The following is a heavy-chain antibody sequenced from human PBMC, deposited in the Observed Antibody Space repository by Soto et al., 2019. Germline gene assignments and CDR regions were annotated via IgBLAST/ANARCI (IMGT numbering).Heavy chain of an antibody. CDR2: SNHGGST. CDR3: ARGLVTVTDYYFDY. J-gene: IGHJ4*02. Sequence: SETLSLTCAVYGGSFSAFSWSWIRQPPGKGLEWIGESNHGGSTTYNPALKSRVTVSIDTSKNQFSLKLTSVTAADTAMYYCARGLVTVTDYYFDYWGQGTLLTVSS. D-gene: IGHD4-17*01. CDR1: GGSFSAFS. V-gene: IGHV4-34*01.